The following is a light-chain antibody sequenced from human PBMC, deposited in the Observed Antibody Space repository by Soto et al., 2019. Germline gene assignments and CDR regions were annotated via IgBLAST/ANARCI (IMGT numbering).Light chain of an antibody. J-gene: IGKJ3*01. V-gene: IGKV3-15*01. CDR1: QSVSSS. CDR2: GAS. CDR3: QQYYNWPPFT. Sequence: EIVMTQSPATLSVSPGERATLSCRASQSVSSSLAWYQQKPGQAPRLLIYGASTRATGIPARFSGSGSGTEFTLTISSLQSEDFAVYYCQQYYNWPPFTFGPGTTVDIK.